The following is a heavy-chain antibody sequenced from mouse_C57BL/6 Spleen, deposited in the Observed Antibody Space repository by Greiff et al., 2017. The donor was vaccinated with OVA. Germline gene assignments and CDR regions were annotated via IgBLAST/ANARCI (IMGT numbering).Heavy chain of an antibody. Sequence: EVKLVESGPELVKPGASVKMSCKASGYTFTDYNMHWVKQSHGKSLEWIGYINPNNGGTSYNQKFKGKATLTVNKSSSTAYMELRSLTSEDSAVYYCARGDYRGNYFDYWGQGTTLTVSS. CDR1: GYTFTDYN. D-gene: IGHD2-14*01. CDR2: INPNNGGT. J-gene: IGHJ2*01. CDR3: ARGDYRGNYFDY. V-gene: IGHV1-22*01.